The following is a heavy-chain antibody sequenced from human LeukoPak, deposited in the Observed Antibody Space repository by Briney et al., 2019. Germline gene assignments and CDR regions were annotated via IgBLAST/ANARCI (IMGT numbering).Heavy chain of an antibody. D-gene: IGHD2-2*01. CDR1: GYTFTSYD. CDR2: MNPNSGNT. V-gene: IGHV1-8*03. J-gene: IGHJ6*03. Sequence: ASVKVSCKASGYTFTSYDINWVRQATGQGLEWMGWMNPNSGNTGYAQKFQGRVTITRNTSISTAYMELSSLRSEDTAVYYCARVGCSSTSCYGYYYYYMDVWGKGTTVTVSS. CDR3: ARVGCSSTSCYGYYYYYMDV.